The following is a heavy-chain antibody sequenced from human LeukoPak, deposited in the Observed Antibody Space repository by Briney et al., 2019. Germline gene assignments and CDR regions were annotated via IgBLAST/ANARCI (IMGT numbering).Heavy chain of an antibody. CDR1: GASISSSY. Sequence: SETLSLTCTVSGASISSSYWSWIRQPPGKGLEWIGYIYYSGTTNYNPSLKSRLTISVDTSKNQFSLKLSSVTAADTAVYYCARRGYCSGSTCLTFDLWGQGTLVTVSS. V-gene: IGHV4-59*08. J-gene: IGHJ4*02. D-gene: IGHD2-15*01. CDR3: ARRGYCSGSTCLTFDL. CDR2: IYYSGTT.